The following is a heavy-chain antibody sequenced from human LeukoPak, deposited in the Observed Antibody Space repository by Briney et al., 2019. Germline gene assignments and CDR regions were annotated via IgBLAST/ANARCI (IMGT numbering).Heavy chain of an antibody. CDR3: ASPKGGYSYGLQYYFDY. CDR1: GFKFSDHY. D-gene: IGHD5-18*01. Sequence: GGSQGLSCAASGFKFSDHYMSWVRQAPGKGLEWVSVIYSGGSTYYADSVKGRFTISRDNSKNTLYLQMNSLRAEDTAVYYCASPKGGYSYGLQYYFDYWGQGTLVTVSS. V-gene: IGHV3-53*01. J-gene: IGHJ4*02. CDR2: IYSGGST.